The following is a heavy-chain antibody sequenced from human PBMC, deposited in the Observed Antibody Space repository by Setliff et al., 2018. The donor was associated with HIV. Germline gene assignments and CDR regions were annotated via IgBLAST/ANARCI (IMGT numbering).Heavy chain of an antibody. Sequence: NPSETLSLTCTVSGGSISSTSYYWGWIRQPPGTGLEWIGSISSSGNTYYNPSLKSRVTTSVDTPKNQFSLKLNSVTAADTAAYYCAKKGSIAARRYDYWGQGTLVTVSS. CDR1: GGSISSTSYY. CDR3: AKKGSIAARRYDY. J-gene: IGHJ4*02. V-gene: IGHV4-39*01. D-gene: IGHD6-6*01. CDR2: ISSSGNT.